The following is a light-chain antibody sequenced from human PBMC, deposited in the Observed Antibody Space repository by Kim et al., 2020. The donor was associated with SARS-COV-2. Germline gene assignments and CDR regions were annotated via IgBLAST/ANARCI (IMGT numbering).Light chain of an antibody. CDR3: QQANTMPFT. V-gene: IGKV1-12*02. Sequence: DIQMTLSPSSVSASVGDSVTITCRASEGVSRWLAWYQQKPGKAPKLLIYGAYSLQSGVPSRFSGSGSGTDFTLTIISLQPEDFATYYCQQANTMPFTFGGGTKVDIK. CDR1: EGVSRW. CDR2: GAY. J-gene: IGKJ4*01.